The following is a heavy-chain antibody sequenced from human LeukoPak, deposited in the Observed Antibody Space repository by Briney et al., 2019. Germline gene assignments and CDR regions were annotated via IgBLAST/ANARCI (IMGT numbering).Heavy chain of an antibody. V-gene: IGHV4-61*02. D-gene: IGHD5-18*01. CDR1: GGSISSGSYY. CDR2: IYTSGST. CDR3: ARDRRYSYGTGFDP. Sequence: SQTLSLTCTVSGGSISSGSYYWSWIRQPAGKGLEWIGRIYTSGSTNYNPSLKSRVTTSVDTSKNQFSLKLSSVTAADTAVYYCARDRRYSYGTGFDPWGQGTLVTVSS. J-gene: IGHJ5*02.